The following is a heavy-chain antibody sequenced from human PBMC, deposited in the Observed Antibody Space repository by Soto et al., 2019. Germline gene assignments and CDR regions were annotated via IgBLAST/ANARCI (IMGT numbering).Heavy chain of an antibody. Sequence: PSETLSLTCAVYEGSFSGYYWSWIRQSPGRGLEWIGEINQSGSTRYNPSLKSRVTIAVDRSKNQFSLKLSSVTAADTAVYYCARGLRLRLRYLVYSCNFDSWGQGTPVTVSS. J-gene: IGHJ5*01. CDR2: INQSGST. CDR3: ARGLRLRLRYLVYSCNFDS. D-gene: IGHD3-9*01. V-gene: IGHV4-34*01. CDR1: EGSFSGYY.